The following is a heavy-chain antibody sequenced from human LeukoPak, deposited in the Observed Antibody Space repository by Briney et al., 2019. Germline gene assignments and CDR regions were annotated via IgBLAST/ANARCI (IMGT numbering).Heavy chain of an antibody. CDR3: ARLKFYDSTGYSPGHYMDV. CDR2: LYPGVST. J-gene: IGHJ6*03. Sequence: SETLSLTCTVSGGPIYSYYWSWIRQTAGKGLEWIGRLYPGVSTNYNPSLKSRVTMSVDTSENQFALKLSAVTAADTAVYYCARLKFYDSTGYSPGHYMDVWGKGTTVTVSS. D-gene: IGHD3-22*01. V-gene: IGHV4-4*07. CDR1: GGPIYSYY.